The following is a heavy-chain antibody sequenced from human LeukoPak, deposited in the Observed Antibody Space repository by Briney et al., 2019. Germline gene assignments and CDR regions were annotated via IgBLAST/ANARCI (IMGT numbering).Heavy chain of an antibody. D-gene: IGHD6-6*01. CDR3: ARMSSSSDY. V-gene: IGHV1-2*02. CDR2: INPNSGGT. J-gene: IGHJ4*02. CDR1: GYTFTGYY. Sequence: GASVKVSCKASGYTFTGYYMHWVRQAPGQGLEWMGWINPNSGGTSYAQNFQGRVTMTRDTSISTAYMELSSLRSDDTAVYYCARMSSSSDYWGQGTLVTVSS.